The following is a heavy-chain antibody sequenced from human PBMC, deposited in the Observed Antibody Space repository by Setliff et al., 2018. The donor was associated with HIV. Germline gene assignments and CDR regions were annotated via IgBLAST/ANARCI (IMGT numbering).Heavy chain of an antibody. V-gene: IGHV1-8*02. Sequence: GASVKVSCKASGYTFTSYDINWVRQATGQGLEWMGWMNPNSGNTGYAQKFQGRVTMTRNTSISTAYMELSSLRSEDTAVYYCARDKSYSSSWYSSSWAYYFDYWGQGTLVTVSS. CDR1: GYTFTSYD. CDR3: ARDKSYSSSWYSSSWAYYFDY. J-gene: IGHJ4*02. D-gene: IGHD6-13*01. CDR2: MNPNSGNT.